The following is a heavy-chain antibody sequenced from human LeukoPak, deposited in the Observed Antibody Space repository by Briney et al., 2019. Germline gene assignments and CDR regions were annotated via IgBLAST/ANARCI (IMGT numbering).Heavy chain of an antibody. CDR3: ARPGGGPAGADPST. D-gene: IGHD6-13*01. CDR2: INTDGSST. V-gene: IGHV3-74*01. J-gene: IGHJ5*02. Sequence: GGSLRLSCAASGFTFSSYWMHWVRQAPGKGLVWVSRINTDGSSTSYADSVKGRFFISRDNAKNTLYLQLNNLTAEDMAVYYCARPGGGPAGADPSTWGQGTLVTVSS. CDR1: GFTFSSYW.